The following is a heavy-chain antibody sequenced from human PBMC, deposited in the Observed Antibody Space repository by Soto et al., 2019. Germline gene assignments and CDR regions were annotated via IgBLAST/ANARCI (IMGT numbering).Heavy chain of an antibody. CDR3: ARAYEGDYFDY. J-gene: IGHJ4*02. Sequence: PGGSLRLSCAASGFTFSSLGMDWVRQAPGKGLEWVALISYDGSKKYYGDTVKGRFTISRDNSRNTLHLQMDGLRVEDTGVYYCARAYEGDYFDYWGQGT. D-gene: IGHD3-16*01. V-gene: IGHV3-30-3*01. CDR2: ISYDGSKK. CDR1: GFTFSSLG.